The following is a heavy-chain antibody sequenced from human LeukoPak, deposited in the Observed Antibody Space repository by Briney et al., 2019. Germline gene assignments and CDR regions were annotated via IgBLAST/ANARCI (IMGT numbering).Heavy chain of an antibody. CDR2: INTNTGNP. CDR1: GHTFTNYT. Sequence: ASVKVSCKASGHTFTNYTMNWVRQAPGQGFEWMGWINTNTGNPTYAQGFTGRFVFSLDTSVSTAYLQISSLKAEDTAVYYCAREVEVLVWFGEFDYWGQGTLVTVSS. V-gene: IGHV7-4-1*02. D-gene: IGHD3-10*01. CDR3: AREVEVLVWFGEFDY. J-gene: IGHJ4*02.